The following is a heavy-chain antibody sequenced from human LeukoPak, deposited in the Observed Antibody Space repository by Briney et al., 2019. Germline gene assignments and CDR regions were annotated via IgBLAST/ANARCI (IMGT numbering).Heavy chain of an antibody. D-gene: IGHD2-21*02. CDR2: MNPNTGNA. CDR3: ARCTGGDCGGAFDI. J-gene: IGHJ3*02. V-gene: IGHV1-8*01. CDR1: GNTFTNYD. Sequence: ASVKVSCKTSGNTFTNYDINWLRQATGQGLEWMGWMNPNTGNADSAQKFQGRVTMTRNISTSTAYMELSSLRFEDTAVYYCARCTGGDCGGAFDIWGQGTMVTVSS.